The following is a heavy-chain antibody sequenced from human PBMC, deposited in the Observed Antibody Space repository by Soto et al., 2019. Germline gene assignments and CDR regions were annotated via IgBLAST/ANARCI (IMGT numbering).Heavy chain of an antibody. J-gene: IGHJ6*02. CDR1: GFTFSSYA. Sequence: GGSLRLSCAASGFTFSSYAMSWVRQAPGKGLEWVSAISGSGGSTYYADSVKGRFTISRDNSKNTLYLQMNSLRAEDTAVYYCAKDLRSSWYGTYYYYGMDVWGQGTKVTVSS. CDR2: ISGSGGST. CDR3: AKDLRSSWYGTYYYYGMDV. V-gene: IGHV3-23*01. D-gene: IGHD6-13*01.